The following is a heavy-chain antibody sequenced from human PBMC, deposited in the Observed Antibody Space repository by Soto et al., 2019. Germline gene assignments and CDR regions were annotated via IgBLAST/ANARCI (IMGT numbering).Heavy chain of an antibody. CDR2: INAGNGNT. CDR1: GYTFTSYA. D-gene: IGHD6-19*01. J-gene: IGHJ3*02. V-gene: IGHV1-3*01. CDR3: AKDQVLRAVAANDAFDI. Sequence: ASVKVSCKASGYTFTSYAMHWVRQAPGQRLEWMGWINAGNGNTKYSQKFQGRVTITRDTSASTAYMELNSLRAEDTAVYYCAKDQVLRAVAANDAFDIWGQGTMVTVSS.